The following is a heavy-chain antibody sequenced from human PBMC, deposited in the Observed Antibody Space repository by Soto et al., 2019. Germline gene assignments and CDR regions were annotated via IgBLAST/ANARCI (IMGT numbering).Heavy chain of an antibody. J-gene: IGHJ4*02. CDR1: GFTFSTFW. Sequence: EVQLVESGGGLVQPGGSLRLSCAASGFTFSTFWMTWVRQVPGKGLEWVANVKHDASEKYYVDSVKGRFTISRDNAKNSLYLQMTGLRAEDTAVYYCARYSGSFSLDYWGQGTLVTVSS. CDR2: VKHDASEK. D-gene: IGHD3-10*01. V-gene: IGHV3-7*01. CDR3: ARYSGSFSLDY.